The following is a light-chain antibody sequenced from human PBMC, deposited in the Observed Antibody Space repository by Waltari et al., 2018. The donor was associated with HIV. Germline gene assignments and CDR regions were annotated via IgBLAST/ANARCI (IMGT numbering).Light chain of an antibody. V-gene: IGLV1-51*01. CDR3: VTWDHSLGAVV. CDR2: DDN. CDR1: SSNIGSRS. J-gene: IGLJ3*02. Sequence: QSVLTQPPSVSAAPGQKVTISCFGSSSNIGSRSVSWYQRLPGTAPNLLIYDDNRRPSGIPDRFSASRSGTSATLGIAGLQTGDEADYYCVTWDHSLGAVVFGGGTKLTVL.